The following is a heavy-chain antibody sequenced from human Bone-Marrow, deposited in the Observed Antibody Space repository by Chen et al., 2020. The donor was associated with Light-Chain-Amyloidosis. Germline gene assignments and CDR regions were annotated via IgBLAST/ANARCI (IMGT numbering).Heavy chain of an antibody. V-gene: IGHV1-69*06. CDR2: IIPIFGTA. Sequence: QVQLVQSGAEVQKPGSSVKVSCKASGGTFSSYAISWVRQAPGQGLEWMGGIIPIFGTANYAQKFQGRVTITADKSTSTAYMELSSLRSEDTAVYYCARGPVPYDFWSGYWYYFDYWGQGTLVTVSS. CDR1: GGTFSSYA. J-gene: IGHJ4*02. D-gene: IGHD3-3*01. CDR3: ARGPVPYDFWSGYWYYFDY.